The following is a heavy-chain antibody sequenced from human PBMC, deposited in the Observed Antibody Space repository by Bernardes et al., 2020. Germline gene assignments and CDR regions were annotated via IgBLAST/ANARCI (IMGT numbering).Heavy chain of an antibody. V-gene: IGHV4-4*02. CDR3: AKHGMRDNTGAYQGD. CDR1: DGSISSVNW. J-gene: IGHJ4*02. Sequence: SETLSLTCAVSDGSISSVNWWSWVRQPPGKGLEWIGQIGHSGGTSYNPSLRGRVTISVDKSESQISLKLNSVTAADTAVYYCAKHGMRDNTGAYQGDWGQGTLVTVSS. CDR2: IGHSGGT. D-gene: IGHD2-8*02.